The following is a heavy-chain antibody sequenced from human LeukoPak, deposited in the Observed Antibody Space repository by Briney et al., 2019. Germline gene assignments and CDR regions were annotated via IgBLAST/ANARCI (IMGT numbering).Heavy chain of an antibody. D-gene: IGHD4-17*01. J-gene: IGHJ4*02. CDR3: ASRTSTVTHDY. V-gene: IGHV4-34*01. CDR1: GGSFSGYY. Sequence: SETLSLTCAVYGGSFSGYYWSWIRQPPGKGLEWIGEINHSGSTNYNPSLKSRVTISVDTSKNQFSLKLSSATAADTAVYYCASRTSTVTHDYWGQGTLVTVSS. CDR2: INHSGST.